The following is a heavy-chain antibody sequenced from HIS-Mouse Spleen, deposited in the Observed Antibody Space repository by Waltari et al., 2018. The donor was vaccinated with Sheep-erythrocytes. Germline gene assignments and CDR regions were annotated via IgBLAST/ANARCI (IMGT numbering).Heavy chain of an antibody. D-gene: IGHD2-2*01. V-gene: IGHV1-2*02. CDR2: INPNSGGT. CDR3: ARGYCSSTSCYGYFQH. J-gene: IGHJ1*01. Sequence: SVKVSCKASGYTFTGYYMHWVRQAPGQGLEWMGWINPNSGGTNYDTSISTAYMGLSRLRSDDTAVYYCARGYCSSTSCYGYFQHWGQGTLVTVSS. CDR1: GYTFTGYY.